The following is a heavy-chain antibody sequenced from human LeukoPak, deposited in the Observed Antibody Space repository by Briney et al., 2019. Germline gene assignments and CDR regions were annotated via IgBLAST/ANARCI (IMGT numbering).Heavy chain of an antibody. CDR2: VHPADSDT. J-gene: IGHJ3*02. V-gene: IGHV5-51*01. Sequence: GESLKISCQGSGYRFTRYWIGWVRQMPGKGLEWMGIVHPADSDTRYSTSFEGQVTISVDKSINTTYLQWSSLEASDTAMYYCARHGQNGPWAFDIWGQGTMVTVSS. D-gene: IGHD1-1*01. CDR3: ARHGQNGPWAFDI. CDR1: GYRFTRYW.